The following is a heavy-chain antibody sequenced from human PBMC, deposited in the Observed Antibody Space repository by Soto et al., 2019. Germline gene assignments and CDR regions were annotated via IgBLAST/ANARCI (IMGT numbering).Heavy chain of an antibody. D-gene: IGHD4-17*01. CDR3: VRCMTTLTIDWLDP. Sequence: ELQLVESGGGLVQQGGSLRLSCAASGFTVSDYWMHWVRQAPGKGPVWLSRINGDGSNTNHAHFVKGRFTISRDNAKNTLYLQINSLRAEDTAVYYCVRCMTTLTIDWLDPWGRGTQVTVSS. CDR2: INGDGSNT. V-gene: IGHV3-74*01. CDR1: GFTVSDYW. J-gene: IGHJ5*02.